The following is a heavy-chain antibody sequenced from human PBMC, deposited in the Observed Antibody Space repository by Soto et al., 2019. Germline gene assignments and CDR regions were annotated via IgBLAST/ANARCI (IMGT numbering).Heavy chain of an antibody. D-gene: IGHD2-15*01. V-gene: IGHV3-30-3*01. CDR2: ISYDGSNK. CDR1: GFTFSSYA. J-gene: IGHJ4*02. CDR3: ARGPQYEWWNFDY. Sequence: QVQLVESGGGVVQPGRSLRLSCAASGFTFSSYAMHWVRQAPGKGLEWVAVISYDGSNKYYADSVKGRFTISRDNSKNTLYLQMNSLRAEDTAVYYCARGPQYEWWNFDYWGQGTLVTVSS.